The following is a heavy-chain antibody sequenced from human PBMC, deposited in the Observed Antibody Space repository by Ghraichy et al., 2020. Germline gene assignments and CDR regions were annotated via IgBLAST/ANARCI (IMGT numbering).Heavy chain of an antibody. CDR1: GGTFSSYA. V-gene: IGHV1-69*04. Sequence: SVKVSCKASGGTFSSYAISWVRQAPGQGLEWMGRIIPILGIANYAQKFQGRVTITVDKSTSTAYMELSSLRSEDTAVYYCARHGAPYYYGSGSQHNWFDPWGQGTLVTVSS. CDR3: ARHGAPYYYGSGSQHNWFDP. J-gene: IGHJ5*02. D-gene: IGHD3-10*01. CDR2: IIPILGIA.